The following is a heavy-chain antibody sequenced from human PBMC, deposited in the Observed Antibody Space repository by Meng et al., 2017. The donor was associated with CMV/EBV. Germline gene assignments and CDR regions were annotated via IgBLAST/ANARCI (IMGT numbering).Heavy chain of an antibody. CDR3: ARNEYSGSYLKADY. J-gene: IGHJ4*02. V-gene: IGHV1-2*02. CDR1: GYTFTGYY. CDR2: INPNSGGT. D-gene: IGHD1-26*01. Sequence: ASVKVSCKASGYTFTGYYMHWVRQAPGQGLEWMGWINPNSGGTNYAQKFQGRVTMTRDTSISTAYMELSRLRSDDTAVYYCARNEYSGSYLKADYWGQGTLGTVS.